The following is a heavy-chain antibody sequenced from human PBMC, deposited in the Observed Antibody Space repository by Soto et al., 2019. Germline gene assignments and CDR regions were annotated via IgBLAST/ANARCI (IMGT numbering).Heavy chain of an antibody. CDR1: GGSISRYY. V-gene: IGHV4-59*08. D-gene: IGHD3-9*01. CDR3: ARQPRILTGSSGHSDY. J-gene: IGHJ4*02. Sequence: SETLSLTCTVSGGSISRYYWNWIRQPPGKGLEWIGYIYYTGNTNYNPSLKSRVTISVDTSKNQFSLKLSSVTAADTAVYYCARQPRILTGSSGHSDYWGQGTLVTVSS. CDR2: IYYTGNT.